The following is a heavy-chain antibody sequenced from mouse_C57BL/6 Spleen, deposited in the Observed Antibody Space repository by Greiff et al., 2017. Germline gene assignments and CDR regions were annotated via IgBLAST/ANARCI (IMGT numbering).Heavy chain of an antibody. CDR1: GYTFTSYW. D-gene: IGHD1-1*02. CDR2: INPSNGGT. V-gene: IGHV1-53*01. J-gene: IGHJ2*01. Sequence: ASGYTFTSYWMHWVKQRPGQGLEWIGNINPSNGGTNYNEKFKSKATLTVDKSSSTAYMQPSSLTSEDSAVYYCAREDYQYYFDYWGQGTTLTVSS. CDR3: AREDYQYYFDY.